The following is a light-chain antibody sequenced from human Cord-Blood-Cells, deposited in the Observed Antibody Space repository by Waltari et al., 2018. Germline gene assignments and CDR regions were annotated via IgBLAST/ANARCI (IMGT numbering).Light chain of an antibody. CDR2: GAS. V-gene: IGKV3-20*01. CDR3: QRYGSSPDT. J-gene: IGKJ2*01. CDR1: QSVSSSY. Sequence: EIVLTQSPGTLSLSPGESTTLSCRASQSVSSSYLAWYQQKPGQAPRLLSYGASSRATGIPDRFSGSWSGTGFTLTISRLEPEDFAVYYCQRYGSSPDTFGQGTKLEIK.